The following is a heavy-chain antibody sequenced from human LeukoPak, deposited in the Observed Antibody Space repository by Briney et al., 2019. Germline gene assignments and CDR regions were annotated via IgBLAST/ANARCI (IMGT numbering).Heavy chain of an antibody. Sequence: GGSLRLSCAASGFTFSSYAMSWVRQAPGEGLQWVSGISGSGSGTYYADSVRGRFTISRDNSKNTLYLQMNSLRAEDTAVYYCASDLGYCSSTSCPDMAFDIWGQGTMVTVSS. V-gene: IGHV3-23*01. CDR3: ASDLGYCSSTSCPDMAFDI. D-gene: IGHD2-2*01. CDR1: GFTFSSYA. CDR2: ISGSGSGT. J-gene: IGHJ3*02.